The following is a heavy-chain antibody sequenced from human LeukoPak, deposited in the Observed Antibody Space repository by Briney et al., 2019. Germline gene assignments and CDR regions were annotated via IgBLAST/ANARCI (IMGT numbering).Heavy chain of an antibody. CDR3: AKGSYYHDSADYFDY. J-gene: IGHJ4*02. D-gene: IGHD3-22*01. CDR2: LSGSGGNT. Sequence: GGSLRLSCAASGFTFSSYAMSWVRQAPGKGLEWVSTLSGSGGNTYYADSVKGRVTISRDNSKNTLYLQMNSLRAEDTAVHHCAKGSYYHDSADYFDYWGQGTLVTVSS. CDR1: GFTFSSYA. V-gene: IGHV3-23*01.